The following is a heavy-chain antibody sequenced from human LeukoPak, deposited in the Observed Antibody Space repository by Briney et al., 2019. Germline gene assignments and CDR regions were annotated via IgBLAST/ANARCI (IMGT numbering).Heavy chain of an antibody. CDR3: ARAEGRDAFDI. CDR1: GYTFTNYY. V-gene: IGHV1-46*01. Sequence: ASVKVSCKASGYTFTNYYIHWVRQAPGQGLEWMGVINPSADSTSYAQKFQGRVTMTRDTSISTAYMELSRLRSDDTAVYYCARAEGRDAFDIWGQGTMVTVSS. CDR2: INPSADST. J-gene: IGHJ3*02.